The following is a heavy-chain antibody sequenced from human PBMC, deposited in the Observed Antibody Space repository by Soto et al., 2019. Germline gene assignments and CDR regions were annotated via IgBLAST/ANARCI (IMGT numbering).Heavy chain of an antibody. J-gene: IGHJ3*02. D-gene: IGHD1-26*01. CDR3: ATSLVGPTTLDAFDI. Sequence: SVKVSCKASGGSFSGYAISWVRQAPGQGLEWMGGIIPIFGSINYAQEFQGRVTLTADKSTSTGYMELSGLRSEDTAVYYCATSLVGPTTLDAFDIWGQGTMVTVS. CDR2: IIPIFGSI. CDR1: GGSFSGYA. V-gene: IGHV1-69*06.